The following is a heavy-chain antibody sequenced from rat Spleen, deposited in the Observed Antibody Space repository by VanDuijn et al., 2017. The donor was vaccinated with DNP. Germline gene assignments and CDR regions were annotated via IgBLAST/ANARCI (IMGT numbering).Heavy chain of an antibody. J-gene: IGHJ2*01. D-gene: IGHD1-2*01. Sequence: EVQLVESGGGSVQPGRSMKLSCAASGFTFSSYWMYWIRQAPGKGLEWVASISASGGSTTYRDSVKGRFTISRDNAKSILYLQMDSLRSEDTATFYCARPSYSSYIYDYWGQGVMVTVSS. V-gene: IGHV5-19*01. CDR1: GFTFSSYW. CDR3: ARPSYSSYIYDY. CDR2: ISASGGST.